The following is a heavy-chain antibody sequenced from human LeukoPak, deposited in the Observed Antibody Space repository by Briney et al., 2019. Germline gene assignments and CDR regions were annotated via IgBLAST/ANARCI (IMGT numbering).Heavy chain of an antibody. J-gene: IGHJ4*02. Sequence: ASVKVSCKASGYTFTNYYLHWVRQAPGQGLEWMGRINPSVGRTSYAQKFQDRVTMTRDTSTNTVYLELSSLRSEDTAIFYCARSGHVGYCTSTSCDNLDVWGQGTPVTVSS. CDR1: GYTFTNYY. D-gene: IGHD2-2*01. CDR3: ARSGHVGYCTSTSCDNLDV. CDR2: INPSVGRT. V-gene: IGHV1-46*01.